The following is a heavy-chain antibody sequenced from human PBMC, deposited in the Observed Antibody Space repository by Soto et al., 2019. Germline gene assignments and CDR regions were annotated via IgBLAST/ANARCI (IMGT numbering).Heavy chain of an antibody. CDR2: INGGNGNT. V-gene: IGHV1-3*01. CDR1: GNTVPNYA. CDR3: ARDDSGFSGSHYIDFFNY. J-gene: IGHJ4*02. Sequence: ASVKVSCKASGNTVPNYAIHWVRQAPGQRLEWMGWINGGNGNTYYSEHFQGRVCFTRDTSAGTVYMQLSSLTSEDTAVYYCARDDSGFSGSHYIDFFNYWGQGALVTVSS. D-gene: IGHD1-26*01.